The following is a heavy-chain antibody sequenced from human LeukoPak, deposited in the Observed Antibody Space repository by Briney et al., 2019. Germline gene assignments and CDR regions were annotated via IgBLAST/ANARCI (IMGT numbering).Heavy chain of an antibody. V-gene: IGHV3-49*03. CDR3: TRSNCGGDCYFYYYYGMDV. CDR2: IRSKAYGGTT. Sequence: GGSLRLSCTASGFTFGDYAMSWFRQAPGEGLEWVGFIRSKAYGGTTEYAASVKGRFTISRDDSKSIAYLQMNSLKTEDTAVYYCTRSNCGGDCYFYYYYGMDVWGQGTTVTVSS. CDR1: GFTFGDYA. J-gene: IGHJ6*02. D-gene: IGHD2-21*02.